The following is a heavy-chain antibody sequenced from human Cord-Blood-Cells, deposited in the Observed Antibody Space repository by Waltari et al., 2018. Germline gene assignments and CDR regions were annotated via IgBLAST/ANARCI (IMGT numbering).Heavy chain of an antibody. CDR3: AGVEGYSSCDY. J-gene: IGHJ4*02. CDR2: ISPILGIA. CDR1: GGTFSSYA. V-gene: IGHV1-69*09. Sequence: QVQLVQSGAEVKKPGSSVKVSCKASGGTFSSYAISWVRQAPGQGHEWMGRISPILGIANYAKKFQGSVTITADKSTSTAYMELSSLRSEDTAVYYCAGVEGYSSCDYWGQGTLVTVSS. D-gene: IGHD6-6*01.